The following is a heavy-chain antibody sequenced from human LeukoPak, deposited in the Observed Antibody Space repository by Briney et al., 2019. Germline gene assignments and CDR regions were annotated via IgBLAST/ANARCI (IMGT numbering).Heavy chain of an antibody. CDR3: ARWGDDFWRTKTEDY. D-gene: IGHD3-3*01. V-gene: IGHV3-23*01. Sequence: GGSLTLSCAASGFIFRSYAMSWVRQAPGMGLESVSAIRGSVSSIYYADSVKGRFTISRDNSKNTSYLQMNSLKAEDTAVYYRARWGDDFWRTKTEDYWGQGPLVTVSS. J-gene: IGHJ4*02. CDR2: IRGSVSSI. CDR1: GFIFRSYA.